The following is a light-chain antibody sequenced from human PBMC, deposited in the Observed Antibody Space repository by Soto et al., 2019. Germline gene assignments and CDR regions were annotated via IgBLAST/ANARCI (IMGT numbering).Light chain of an antibody. V-gene: IGLV2-8*01. CDR3: SSYTSFTTYV. J-gene: IGLJ1*01. CDR2: EVT. CDR1: SGDVGGYNY. Sequence: QSVLTQPPSASGSPGQSVTISCTGASGDVGGYNYVSWYQQHPGKAPKLMIYEVTKRPSGVPDRFSGSKSGNTASLTVSGLQAEGEADYYCSSYTSFTTYVFRTGTKVTV.